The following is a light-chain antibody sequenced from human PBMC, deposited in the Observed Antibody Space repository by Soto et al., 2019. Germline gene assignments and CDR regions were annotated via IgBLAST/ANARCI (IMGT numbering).Light chain of an antibody. Sequence: EIVMTQSPASLSVSPGERVTLSCRASQSVSSNLAWYQHIPGQVPRLLIYGASTGATGTPARFSGSGGETDFTLTISSLQCADFALYYCPQYYHWPWTFGQGTKVEIK. V-gene: IGKV3-15*01. CDR2: GAS. CDR3: PQYYHWPWT. J-gene: IGKJ1*01. CDR1: QSVSSN.